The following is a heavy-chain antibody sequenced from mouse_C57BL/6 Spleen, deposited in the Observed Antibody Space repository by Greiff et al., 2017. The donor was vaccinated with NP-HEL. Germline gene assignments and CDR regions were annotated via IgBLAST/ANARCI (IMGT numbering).Heavy chain of an antibody. V-gene: IGHV7-3*01. J-gene: IGHJ1*03. CDR2: IRNKANGYTT. CDR3: ARASSWYFDG. D-gene: IGHD1-1*01. Sequence: EVQLVESGGGLVQPGGSLSLSCAASGFTFTDYYMSWVRQPPGKALEWLGFIRNKANGYTTEYSASVKGRFTISRDNSQSILYLQMNALRAEDSATYYCARASSWYFDGWGTGTTVTVSS. CDR1: GFTFTDYY.